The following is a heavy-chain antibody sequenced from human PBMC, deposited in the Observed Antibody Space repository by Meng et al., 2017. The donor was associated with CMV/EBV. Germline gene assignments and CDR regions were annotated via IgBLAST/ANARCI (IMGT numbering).Heavy chain of an antibody. J-gene: IGHJ6*02. V-gene: IGHV4-39*07. D-gene: IGHD5-12*01. Sequence: GSLRLSCTVSGGSISSSSYYWGWIRQPPGKGLEWIGSIYYSGSTYYNPSLKSRVTISVDTSKNQFSLKLSSVTAAETAVYYCARISYSGYSYYYYYYGMDVWGQGTTVTVSS. CDR1: GGSISSSSYY. CDR3: ARISYSGYSYYYYYYGMDV. CDR2: IYYSGST.